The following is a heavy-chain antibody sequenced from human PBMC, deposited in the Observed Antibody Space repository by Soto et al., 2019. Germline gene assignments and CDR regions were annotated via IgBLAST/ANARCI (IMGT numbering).Heavy chain of an antibody. Sequence: SETLSLTCTVSGGSISSYYCSWIRQPPGKGLEWIAYIYYSGSTNYNPSLKSRLTISVDTSKKQFSLKVRSVTAADTAVYYCARGISGWFPFDYWGQGTLVTVSS. CDR3: ARGISGWFPFDY. J-gene: IGHJ4*02. CDR1: GGSISSYY. CDR2: IYYSGST. V-gene: IGHV4-59*01. D-gene: IGHD6-19*01.